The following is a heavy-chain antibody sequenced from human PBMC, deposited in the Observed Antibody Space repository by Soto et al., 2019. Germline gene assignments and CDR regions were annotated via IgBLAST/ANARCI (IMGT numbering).Heavy chain of an antibody. CDR1: GFTFSSYA. CDR2: ISYDGSNK. D-gene: IGHD2-15*01. J-gene: IGHJ6*02. Sequence: QVQLVESGGGVVQPGRSLRLSCAASGFTFSSYAMHWVRQAPGKGLEWVAVISYDGSNKYYADSVKGRFTISRDNSKNTLKLQWTSLRAEDTAVYYCAGAGCDGGSFYTLVGLRDGMDVWGQGTTVTVSS. V-gene: IGHV3-30-3*01. CDR3: AGAGCDGGSFYTLVGLRDGMDV.